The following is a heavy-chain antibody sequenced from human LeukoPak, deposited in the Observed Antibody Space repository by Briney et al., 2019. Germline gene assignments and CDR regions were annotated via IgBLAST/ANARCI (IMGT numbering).Heavy chain of an antibody. D-gene: IGHD2-15*01. CDR2: ISNDGSRK. CDR3: AKGCRSGGSCFYTDY. Sequence: GGSLRLSCAASGLTFSNYGMHWVRQAPGKGLEWVAIISNDGSRKYYADSVKGRFTISRENSNNTLYLQMNSLTSDDTAVYYCAKGCRSGGSCFYTDYWGQGTLVTVFS. V-gene: IGHV3-30*18. J-gene: IGHJ4*02. CDR1: GLTFSNYG.